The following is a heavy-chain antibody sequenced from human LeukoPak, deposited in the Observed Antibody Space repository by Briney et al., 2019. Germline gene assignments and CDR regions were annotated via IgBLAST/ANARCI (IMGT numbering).Heavy chain of an antibody. J-gene: IGHJ4*02. CDR3: ARRSGWHLRPYLDY. Sequence: SETLSLTCAVYGGSFSGYYWSWIRQPPGKGLEWIGEINHSGSTNYNPSLKSRVTISVDTSKNQFSLKLSSVTAADTAVYYCARRSGWHLRPYLDYWGQGTLVTVSS. CDR2: INHSGST. CDR1: GGSFSGYY. V-gene: IGHV4-34*01. D-gene: IGHD6-19*01.